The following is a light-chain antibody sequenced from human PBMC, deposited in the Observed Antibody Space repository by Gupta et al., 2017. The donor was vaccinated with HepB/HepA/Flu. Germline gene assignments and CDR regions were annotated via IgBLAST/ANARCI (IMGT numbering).Light chain of an antibody. V-gene: IGLV1-47*02. Sequence: QSFLTQPLPVSGPPGQKVSISCFGGPSNVGTAYVCWYQKLPQTAPKLLIHSNDQRHSGVSDRFSASKSGSSAFLAISVRRPKDEADYYCAVWDGSLSAWMFGGGTKLTV. J-gene: IGLJ3*02. CDR1: PSNVGTAY. CDR3: AVWDGSLSAWM. CDR2: SND.